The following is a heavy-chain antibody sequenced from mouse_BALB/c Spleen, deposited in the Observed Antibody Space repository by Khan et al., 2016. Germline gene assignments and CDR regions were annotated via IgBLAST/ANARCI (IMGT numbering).Heavy chain of an antibody. CDR1: GYAFTSYN. CDR3: AGEWVTTVVAKGLDF. Sequence: VQLKQSGPELVKPGASVKVSCKASGYAFTSYNMYWVKQSPGKSLEWIGYIDPYNGGTNYNQKFKGKATLTVDKSSSTAYMHLNSLTSEDSAVYYCAGEWVTTVVAKGLDFWGQGTTLTVSS. V-gene: IGHV1S135*01. J-gene: IGHJ2*01. CDR2: IDPYNGGT. D-gene: IGHD1-1*01.